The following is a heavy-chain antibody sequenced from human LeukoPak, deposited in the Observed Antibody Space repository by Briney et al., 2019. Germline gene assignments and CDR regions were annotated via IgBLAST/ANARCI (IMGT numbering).Heavy chain of an antibody. Sequence: GGSLRLSCVASGFTFSSHGMSWVRQAPGKGLEWVSTISGSGDNTYYADSVKGRFTISRDNSKNTLYLQMNSLRAEDTAVYYCARHLSGVTGYTYGRGIDYWGQGTLVTVSS. CDR2: ISGSGDNT. CDR1: GFTFSSHG. V-gene: IGHV3-23*01. J-gene: IGHJ4*02. D-gene: IGHD5-18*01. CDR3: ARHLSGVTGYTYGRGIDY.